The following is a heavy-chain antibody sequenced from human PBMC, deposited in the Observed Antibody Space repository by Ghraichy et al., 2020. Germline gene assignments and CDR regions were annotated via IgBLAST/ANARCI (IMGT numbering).Heavy chain of an antibody. CDR1: GYTFTGYY. CDR3: TRSTSGY. J-gene: IGHJ4*02. D-gene: IGHD1-26*01. V-gene: IGHV1-2*02. CDR2: INPNSGGT. Sequence: ASVKVSCKASGYTFTGYYMHWVRQAPGQGLEWMGWINPNSGGTSYAQKFQGRVTMTRDTSISTTYMELSSLTSDDTAVYYCTRSTSGYWGQGTLVTVSS.